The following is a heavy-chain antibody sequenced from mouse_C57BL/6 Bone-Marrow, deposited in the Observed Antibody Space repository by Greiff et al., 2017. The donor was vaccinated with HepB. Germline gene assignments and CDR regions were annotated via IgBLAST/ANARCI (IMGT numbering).Heavy chain of an antibody. Sequence: EVMLVESGGGLVQPGGSLKLSCAASGFTFSDYYMYWVRQTPEKRLEWVAYISNGGGSTYYPDTVKGRFTISRDNAKNTLYLQMSRLKSEDTAMYYCARHGYYSNYVGAMDYWGQGTSVTVSS. CDR3: ARHGYYSNYVGAMDY. CDR1: GFTFSDYY. J-gene: IGHJ4*01. V-gene: IGHV5-12*01. CDR2: ISNGGGST. D-gene: IGHD2-5*01.